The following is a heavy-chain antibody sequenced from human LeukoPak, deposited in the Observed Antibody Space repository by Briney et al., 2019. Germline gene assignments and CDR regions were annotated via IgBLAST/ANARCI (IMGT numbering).Heavy chain of an antibody. J-gene: IGHJ4*02. CDR1: GSSFTSHR. Sequence: GGSLETSVQGSGSSFTSHRIGGVRPMPGKGLEWMGIIYPGDSDTRYSPSFQGQVTISADKSISTAYLQWGSLKASDTAMYYIARQSGSYYRYWGEGTLVTVSS. CDR3: ARQSGSYYRY. CDR2: IYPGDSDT. V-gene: IGHV5-51*01. D-gene: IGHD1-26*01.